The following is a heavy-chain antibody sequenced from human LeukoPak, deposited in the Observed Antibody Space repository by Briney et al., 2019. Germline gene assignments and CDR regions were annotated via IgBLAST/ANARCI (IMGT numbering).Heavy chain of an antibody. D-gene: IGHD2-2*01. CDR2: ISGSGGST. CDR1: GFTFSSYA. Sequence: TGGSLRLXCAASGFTFSSYAMSWVRLAPGKGLEWVSAISGSGGSTYYADSVKGRFTISRDNSKNTLYLQMNSLRAEDTAVYYCAKHKPIVVVPAATHNDYWGQGTLVTVTS. V-gene: IGHV3-23*01. J-gene: IGHJ4*02. CDR3: AKHKPIVVVPAATHNDY.